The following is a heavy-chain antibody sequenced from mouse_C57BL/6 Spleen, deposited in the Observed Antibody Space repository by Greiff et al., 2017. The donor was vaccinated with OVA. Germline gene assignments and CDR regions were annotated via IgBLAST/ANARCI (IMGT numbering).Heavy chain of an antibody. V-gene: IGHV5-9-1*02. J-gene: IGHJ1*03. Sequence: DVMLVESGEGLVKPGGSLKLSCAASGFTFSSYAMSWVRQTPEKRLEWVAYISSGGDYIYYADTVKGRFTISRDNARNTLYLQMSSLKSEDTAMYYCTRDRDYYGSSYYWYFDVWGTGTTVTVSS. CDR2: ISSGGDYI. D-gene: IGHD1-1*01. CDR3: TRDRDYYGSSYYWYFDV. CDR1: GFTFSSYA.